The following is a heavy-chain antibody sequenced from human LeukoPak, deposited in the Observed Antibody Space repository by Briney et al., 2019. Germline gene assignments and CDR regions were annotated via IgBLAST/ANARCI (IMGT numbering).Heavy chain of an antibody. D-gene: IGHD5-18*01. CDR1: GGSISSYY. V-gene: IGHV4-59*01. Sequence: SETLSLTCTVSGGSISSYYWSWIRQPPGKGLEWIGYIYYSGSTNYNPSLKSRVTISVDTSKNQFSLKLSSVTAADTAVYYCAASHSYGYGSYYMDVWGQGTTVTVSS. CDR2: IYYSGST. CDR3: AASHSYGYGSYYMDV. J-gene: IGHJ6*03.